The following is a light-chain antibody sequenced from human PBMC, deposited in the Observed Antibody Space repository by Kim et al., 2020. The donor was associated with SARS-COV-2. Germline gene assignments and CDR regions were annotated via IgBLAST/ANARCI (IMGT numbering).Light chain of an antibody. J-gene: IGKJ1*01. V-gene: IGKV1-5*03. CDR3: QQYSSSPWT. Sequence: ASVGDRVTITCRASQNFSSFLAWYHQRPGTAPKLLIYKASILESGVTSTFSGRGSGTEFTLTISRLQPDDYATYYCQQYSSSPWTFGQGTKVDIK. CDR1: QNFSSF. CDR2: KAS.